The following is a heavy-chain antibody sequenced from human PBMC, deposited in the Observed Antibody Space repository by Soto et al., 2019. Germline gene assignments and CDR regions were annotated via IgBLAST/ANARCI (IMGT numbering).Heavy chain of an antibody. CDR1: GGSFSGYY. D-gene: IGHD3-22*01. CDR3: ARSVLYDSSGYAIDY. Sequence: SETLSLTCAVYGGSFSGYYWSWIRQPPGKGLEWIGEINHSGSTNYNPSLKSRVTISVDTSKNQFSLKLSSVTAADTAVYYCARSVLYDSSGYAIDYWGQGTLVTVSS. J-gene: IGHJ4*02. CDR2: INHSGST. V-gene: IGHV4-34*01.